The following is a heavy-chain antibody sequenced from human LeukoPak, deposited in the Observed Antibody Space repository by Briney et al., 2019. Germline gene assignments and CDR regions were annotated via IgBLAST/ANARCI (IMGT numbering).Heavy chain of an antibody. J-gene: IGHJ4*02. D-gene: IGHD3-22*01. Sequence: GGSLRLSCAASGFTFSSYWMHWVRQAPGKGLVWVSRINSDGSSTSYADSVKGRFTISRDNAKNTLYLQMNSLRAEDTAVYYCARGLGNYYDSSGPLLFDYWGQGTLVTVSS. CDR3: ARGLGNYYDSSGPLLFDY. CDR1: GFTFSSYW. V-gene: IGHV3-74*01. CDR2: INSDGSST.